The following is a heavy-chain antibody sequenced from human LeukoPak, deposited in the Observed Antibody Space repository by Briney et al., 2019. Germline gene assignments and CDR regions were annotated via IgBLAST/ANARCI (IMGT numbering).Heavy chain of an antibody. Sequence: GASVKVSCKASGYTFTSYYMHWVRQAPGQGLEWMGIINPSGGSTSYAQKFRGRVTMTRDTSTSTVYMELSSLRSEDTAVYYCARVPLLNCGGDCYDGDYWGQGTLVTVSS. V-gene: IGHV1-46*01. J-gene: IGHJ4*02. CDR2: INPSGGST. CDR3: ARVPLLNCGGDCYDGDY. CDR1: GYTFTSYY. D-gene: IGHD2-21*02.